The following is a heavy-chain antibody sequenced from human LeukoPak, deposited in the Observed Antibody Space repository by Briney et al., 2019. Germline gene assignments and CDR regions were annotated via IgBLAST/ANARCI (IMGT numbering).Heavy chain of an antibody. J-gene: IGHJ5*02. V-gene: IGHV4-59*11. CDR1: DGSMSPHY. CDR2: IYYNGGT. Sequence: SETLSLTCTVSDGSMSPHYWSWIRQSPGRGLEWIGYIYYNGGTTYNPSLKSRVTISIDTSKNQFSLKMSSVTSADTAVYYCARTDYYGSGTAWGQGTLVTVSS. CDR3: ARTDYYGSGTA. D-gene: IGHD3-10*01.